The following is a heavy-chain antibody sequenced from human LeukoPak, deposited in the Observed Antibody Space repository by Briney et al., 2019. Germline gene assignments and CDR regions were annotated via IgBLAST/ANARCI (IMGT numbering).Heavy chain of an antibody. CDR3: ARNMSTEGWFDS. CDR1: DYSITSGDY. D-gene: IGHD5/OR15-5a*01. V-gene: IGHV4-38-2*01. CDR2: IYNSVST. Sequence: SETLSLTCVVSDYSITSGDYWAWLRPPPGKGLEWIGSIYNSVSTSYNPSLKSRVTMSVDPSKNQFSLNLRSVTAADTAVYYCARNMSTEGWFDSWGRGTLVTVSS. J-gene: IGHJ5*01.